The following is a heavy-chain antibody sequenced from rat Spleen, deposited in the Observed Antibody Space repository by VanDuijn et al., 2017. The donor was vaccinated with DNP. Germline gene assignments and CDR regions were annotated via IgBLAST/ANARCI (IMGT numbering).Heavy chain of an antibody. V-gene: IGHV5-29*01. Sequence: EVQLVESGGGLVQPGRSLKLSCAASGFNFNDYWMGWVRQAPKKGLEWVATITSGGSNTYYPDSVKGRFSISRDNAKSTLYLQVNSLRSEDTATYYCSSNPHVRTAAPFDYWGQGVMVTVSS. J-gene: IGHJ2*01. CDR3: SSNPHVRTAAPFDY. CDR1: GFNFNDYW. D-gene: IGHD3-8*01. CDR2: ITSGGSNT.